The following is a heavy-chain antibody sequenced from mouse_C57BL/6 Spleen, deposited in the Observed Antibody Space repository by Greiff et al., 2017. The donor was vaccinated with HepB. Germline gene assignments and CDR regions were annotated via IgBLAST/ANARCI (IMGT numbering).Heavy chain of an antibody. CDR2: IYPGDGDT. D-gene: IGHD4-1*02. CDR1: GYAFSSSW. Sequence: QVQLQQSGPELVKPGASVKISCKASGYAFSSSWMNWVKQRPGKGLEWIGRIYPGDGDTNYNGKFKGKATLTADKSSSTAYMQLSSLTSEDSAVYFCARSSTGCDYWGQGTTLTVSS. CDR3: ARSSTGCDY. V-gene: IGHV1-82*01. J-gene: IGHJ2*01.